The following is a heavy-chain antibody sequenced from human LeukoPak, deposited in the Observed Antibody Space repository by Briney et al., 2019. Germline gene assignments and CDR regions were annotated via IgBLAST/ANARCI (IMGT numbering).Heavy chain of an antibody. Sequence: GESLQISCKGSGYSFTSYWIAWVRQMPGTGLEYMGIVYPGDSDTRYSPSFQGQVTISADKSISTAYLQWSSLKASDTAMYYCARRQYCSGGSCMFDDSGHGALGTVSS. CDR2: VYPGDSDT. CDR1: GYSFTSYW. CDR3: ARRQYCSGGSCMFDD. J-gene: IGHJ4*03. D-gene: IGHD2-15*01. V-gene: IGHV5-51*01.